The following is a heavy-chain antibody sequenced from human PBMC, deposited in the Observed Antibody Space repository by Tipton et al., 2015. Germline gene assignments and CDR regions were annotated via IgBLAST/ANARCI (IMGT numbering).Heavy chain of an antibody. CDR3: ACQDYDSLTRDYQTVDY. V-gene: IGHV4-61*01. CDR1: GGSVSSGNYY. Sequence: GLVKPSESLSLTCNVSGGSVSSGNYYWTWIRQPPGKGLEWIGEINHSGSINYNPSLKSRVTISIDTSKNQFSLKLTSVTAADTAVYYCACQDYDSLTRDYQTVDYWGQGTLVTVSS. CDR2: INHSGSI. D-gene: IGHD3-9*01. J-gene: IGHJ4*02.